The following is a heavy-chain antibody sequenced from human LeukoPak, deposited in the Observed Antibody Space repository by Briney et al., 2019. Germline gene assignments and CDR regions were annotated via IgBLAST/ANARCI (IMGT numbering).Heavy chain of an antibody. CDR2: LHASGGA. J-gene: IGHJ6*03. Sequence: SETLSLTCNVSGDSFSSYFWSWIRQPAGKGLEWIGRLHASGGANYNPSLKSRVTMSLDTSKNPFSLKLMSVTAADSAVYYCARDITGPPTYYYYYMDVWGKGTTVTVSS. CDR3: ARDITGPPTYYYYYMDV. D-gene: IGHD2-8*02. V-gene: IGHV4-4*07. CDR1: GDSFSSYF.